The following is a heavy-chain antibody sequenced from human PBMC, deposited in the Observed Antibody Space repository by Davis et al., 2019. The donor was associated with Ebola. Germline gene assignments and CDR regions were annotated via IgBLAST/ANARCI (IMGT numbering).Heavy chain of an antibody. V-gene: IGHV3-23*01. CDR1: GFTFSSYA. Sequence: GGSLRLSCAASGFTFSSYAMSWVRQAPGKGLEWVSAISGSGGSTYYADSVKGRFTISRDNSKNTLYLQMNNLRAEDTAMYYCTKPPGRDGMDVWGQGTTVTVSS. CDR3: TKPPGRDGMDV. CDR2: ISGSGGST. D-gene: IGHD1-26*01. J-gene: IGHJ6*02.